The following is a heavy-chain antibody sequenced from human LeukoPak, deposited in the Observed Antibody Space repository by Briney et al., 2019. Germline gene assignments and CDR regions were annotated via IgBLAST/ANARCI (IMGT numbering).Heavy chain of an antibody. CDR1: GGSFSGYY. V-gene: IGHV4-34*01. Sequence: SETLSLTCAVYGGSFSGYYWSWIRQPPGKGLEWIGEINHSGSTNYNSSLKSRVTISVDTSKNQFSLKLSSVTAADTAVYYCARGRGYSYGPRVDYWGQGTLVTVSS. CDR2: INHSGST. D-gene: IGHD5-18*01. J-gene: IGHJ4*02. CDR3: ARGRGYSYGPRVDY.